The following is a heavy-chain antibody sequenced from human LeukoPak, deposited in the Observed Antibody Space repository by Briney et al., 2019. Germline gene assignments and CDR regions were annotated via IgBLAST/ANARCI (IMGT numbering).Heavy chain of an antibody. Sequence: SQTLSLTCAISGDSVSNNYAAWNWIRQSPSRGLEWLGRTYYRSKWYSDYAVSVKSRITINPDTSKNQFSLQLNSVTPEDTAVYYCARVDRAISTTGTLGDWGQGTLVTVSS. CDR2: TYYRSKWYS. D-gene: IGHD6-13*01. CDR1: GDSVSNNYAA. V-gene: IGHV6-1*01. CDR3: ARVDRAISTTGTLGD. J-gene: IGHJ4*02.